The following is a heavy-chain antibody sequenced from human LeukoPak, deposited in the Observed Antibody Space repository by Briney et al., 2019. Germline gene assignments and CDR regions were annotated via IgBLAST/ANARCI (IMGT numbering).Heavy chain of an antibody. CDR2: IYSGGST. D-gene: IGHD1-26*01. Sequence: GGSLGLSFAASEFTVSSTYMSWVRRAPGKGLEWVSVIYSGGSTYYADSVKGRFTISRDNSKNTLYLQMNSLRAEDTAVYYCVRIAGKRGFDYWGQGTLVTVSS. V-gene: IGHV3-66*02. CDR1: EFTVSSTY. J-gene: IGHJ4*02. CDR3: VRIAGKRGFDY.